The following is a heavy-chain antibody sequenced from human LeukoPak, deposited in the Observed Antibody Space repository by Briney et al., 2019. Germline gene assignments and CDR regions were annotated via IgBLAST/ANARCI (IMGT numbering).Heavy chain of an antibody. CDR1: GFTFSNFA. D-gene: IGHD2-15*01. Sequence: GGSLRLSCAASGFTFSNFAMNWVRQAPGKGPEWVSSISESGGNTDYADSVKGRLTISRDNSKHTLYLQMHRLRAEDTAIYYCAKQFVVGGWGQGTLVTVSS. CDR3: AKQFVVGG. V-gene: IGHV3-23*01. CDR2: ISESGGNT. J-gene: IGHJ4*02.